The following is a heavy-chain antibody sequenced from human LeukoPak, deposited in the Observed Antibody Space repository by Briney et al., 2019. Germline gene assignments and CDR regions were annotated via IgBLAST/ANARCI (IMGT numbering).Heavy chain of an antibody. CDR1: GGSFSGYY. CDR3: ARGRGTVPAARYYYYYYGMDV. CDR2: INHGGST. D-gene: IGHD2-2*01. J-gene: IGHJ6*02. V-gene: IGHV4-34*01. Sequence: PSETLSFTCAVYGGSFSGYYWSWIRQPPGKGLEWIGEINHGGSTNYNPSLKSRVTISVDTSKNQFSLKLSSVTAADTAVYYCARGRGTVPAARYYYYYYGMDVWGQGTTVTVSS.